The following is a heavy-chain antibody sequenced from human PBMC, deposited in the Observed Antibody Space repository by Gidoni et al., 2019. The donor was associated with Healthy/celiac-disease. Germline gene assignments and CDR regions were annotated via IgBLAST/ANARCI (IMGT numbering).Heavy chain of an antibody. CDR1: GFTFSNAW. CDR2: IKSKTDGGTT. V-gene: IGHV3-15*01. Sequence: EVQLVESGGGLVKPGGSLRLSCAASGFTFSNAWMSWVRQAPGKGLEWGGRIKSKTDGGTTDYAAPVKGRFTISRDDSKNTLYLQMNSLKSEDTAVYYCTTVYWGIDYWGQGTLVTVSS. CDR3: TTVYWGIDY. D-gene: IGHD7-27*01. J-gene: IGHJ4*02.